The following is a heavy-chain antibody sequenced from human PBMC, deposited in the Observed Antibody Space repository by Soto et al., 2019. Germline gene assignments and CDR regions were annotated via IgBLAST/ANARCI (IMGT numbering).Heavy chain of an antibody. CDR3: EHHPYYVLGSYSFDY. V-gene: IGHV2-5*02. CDR1: GFSLTTSGVG. CDR2: ISWDDDK. J-gene: IGHJ4*02. Sequence: QITLKESGPTLVRPTQTLTLTCTFSGFSLTTSGVGVGWIRQPPGKALEWLAVISWDDDKRSSSSLKSRLTITKDTSKNQVVLTTTNMDPVDTATYYCEHHPYYVLGSYSFDYCGQGTLVTVSS. D-gene: IGHD3-10*01.